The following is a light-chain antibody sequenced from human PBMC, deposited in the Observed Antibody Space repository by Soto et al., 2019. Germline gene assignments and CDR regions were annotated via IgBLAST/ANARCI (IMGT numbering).Light chain of an antibody. J-gene: IGLJ1*01. CDR2: GNS. Sequence: QSVLTQPPSVSAAPGQTLTISCTGSSSNLGAGFDVHWYQLLPRTAPRLLIFGNSHRPSGVPDRFSGSKSVTSAFLAITGLQAEDEADYYCQSFDTRLDIYVFGTGTKLTV. V-gene: IGLV1-40*01. CDR3: QSFDTRLDIYV. CDR1: SSNLGAGFD.